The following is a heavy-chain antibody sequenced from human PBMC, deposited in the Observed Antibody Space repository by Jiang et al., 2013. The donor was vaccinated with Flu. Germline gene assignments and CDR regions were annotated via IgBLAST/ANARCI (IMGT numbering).Heavy chain of an antibody. J-gene: IGHJ6*02. CDR2: ISSSSSYT. CDR3: ARGYFDGSEYYGMDV. CDR1: GFTFSDYY. V-gene: IGHV3-11*06. Sequence: QLLESGGGLVKPGGSLRLSCAASGFTFSDYYMSWIRQAPGKGLEWVSYISSSSSYTNYADSVKGRFTISRDNAKNSLYLQMNSLRAEDTAVYYCARGYFDGSEYYGMDVWGQGTTVTVSS. D-gene: IGHD3-9*01.